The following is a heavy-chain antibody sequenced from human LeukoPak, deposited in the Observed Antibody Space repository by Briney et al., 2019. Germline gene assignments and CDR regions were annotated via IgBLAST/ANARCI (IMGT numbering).Heavy chain of an antibody. CDR1: GFTFSSYT. V-gene: IGHV3-21*01. CDR3: ARVGVVVVAATPTWFDP. Sequence: GGSLRLSCAASGFTFSSYTMNWVRQAPGKGLEWVSSITGDSAHIFYADSVQGRFIISRDDATKSLYLQMNSLRAEDTAVYYCARVGVVVVAATPTWFDPWGQGTLVTVSS. J-gene: IGHJ5*02. D-gene: IGHD2-15*01. CDR2: ITGDSAHI.